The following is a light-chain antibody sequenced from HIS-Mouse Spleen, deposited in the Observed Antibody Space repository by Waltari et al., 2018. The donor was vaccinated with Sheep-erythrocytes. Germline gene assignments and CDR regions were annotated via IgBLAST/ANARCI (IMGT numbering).Light chain of an antibody. V-gene: IGLV2-23*01. J-gene: IGLJ3*02. CDR3: CSYAGSGTWV. CDR1: SSEVGSYNL. Sequence: QAALTQPASVSGSPGQSITIPGTGTSSEVGSYNLVSWYQQPPGKAPKLMIYEGSKRPSGVSNRFSGSKSGNTASLTISGLQAEDEADYYCCSYAGSGTWVFGGGTKLTVL. CDR2: EGS.